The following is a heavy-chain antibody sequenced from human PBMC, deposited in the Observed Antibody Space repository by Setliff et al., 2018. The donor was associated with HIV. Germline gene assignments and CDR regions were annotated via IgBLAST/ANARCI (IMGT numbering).Heavy chain of an antibody. Sequence: ASVKVSCKASRGTFRNSAINWVRQAPGQGPVWMGGIITLFGEANYAQKFQGRVTITADESTSTAYMELNSLRSDDAAVYYCARQPYYDDDGTNLPSEWRVLGWGQGTLVTVSS. CDR1: RGTFRNSA. CDR3: ARQPYYDDDGTNLPSEWRVLG. CDR2: IITLFGEA. J-gene: IGHJ4*02. D-gene: IGHD3-16*01. V-gene: IGHV1-69*13.